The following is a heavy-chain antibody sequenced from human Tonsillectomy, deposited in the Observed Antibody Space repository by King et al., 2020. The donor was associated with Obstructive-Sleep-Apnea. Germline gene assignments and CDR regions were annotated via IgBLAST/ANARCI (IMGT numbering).Heavy chain of an antibody. CDR2: IYYSGST. D-gene: IGHD6-13*01. V-gene: IGHV4-59*01. Sequence: VQLQESGPGLVKPSETLSLTCTVSGGSISSYYWSWIRQPPGKGLEWIGYIYYSGSTNYNPSLKSRVTISVDTSKNQFSLKLSSVTAAHTSVYYCARVILGSCRDRVGYWYFDLWGRGTLVTVSS. CDR3: ARVILGSCRDRVGYWYFDL. CDR1: GGSISSYY. J-gene: IGHJ2*01.